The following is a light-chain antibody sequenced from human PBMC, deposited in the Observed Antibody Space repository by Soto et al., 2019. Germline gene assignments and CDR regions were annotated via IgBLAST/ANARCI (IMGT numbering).Light chain of an antibody. CDR1: QSVSSK. Sequence: EIVLTQSPGTLSVSPGERATLSCRASQSVSSKLAWYQQNPGQAPRLLFYGASTGATGIPARFSGSGSETEFTVSISSLQSEDFAVYYCQQYNNCPGTFGQGTKVEIK. CDR3: QQYNNCPGT. J-gene: IGKJ1*01. V-gene: IGKV3-15*01. CDR2: GAS.